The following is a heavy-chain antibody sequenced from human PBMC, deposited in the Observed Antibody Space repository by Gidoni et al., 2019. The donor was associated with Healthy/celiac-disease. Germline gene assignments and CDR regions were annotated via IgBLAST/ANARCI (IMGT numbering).Heavy chain of an antibody. CDR2: ISYDGSNK. V-gene: IGHV3-30*18. CDR3: AKTKGGTTGPTFDY. J-gene: IGHJ4*02. D-gene: IGHD1-1*01. CDR1: GFTFSSYG. Sequence: GFTFSSYGVHWVRQAPGKGLEWVAVISYDGSNKYYADSVKGRFTISRDNSKNTLYLQMNSLRAEDTAVYYCAKTKGGTTGPTFDYWGQGTLVTVSS.